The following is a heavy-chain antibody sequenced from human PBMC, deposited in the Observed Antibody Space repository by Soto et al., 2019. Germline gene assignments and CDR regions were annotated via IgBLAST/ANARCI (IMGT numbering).Heavy chain of an antibody. CDR2: INHSGST. D-gene: IGHD6-6*01. Sequence: PSETLSLTCAVYGGSFSGYYWSWIRQPPGKGLEWIGEINHSGSTNYNPSLKSRVTISVDTSKNQFSLKLSSVTAADTAVYYCARGAARGRGYYYYYMDVWGKGTTVTVS. V-gene: IGHV4-34*01. J-gene: IGHJ6*03. CDR3: ARGAARGRGYYYYYMDV. CDR1: GGSFSGYY.